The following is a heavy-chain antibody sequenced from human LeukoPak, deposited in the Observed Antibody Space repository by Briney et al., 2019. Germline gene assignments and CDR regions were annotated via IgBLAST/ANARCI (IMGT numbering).Heavy chain of an antibody. J-gene: IGHJ4*02. CDR1: GGSFSGYY. V-gene: IGHV4-34*01. D-gene: IGHD3-10*01. CDR2: INHSGST. Sequence: SETLSLTCAVYGGSFSGYYWSWIRQPPGKGLEWIGEINHSGSTNYNPSLKSRVTISVDTSKNQFSLRLSSVTAADTAVYYCAKVAKYYYGSETYFFFDHWGQGTLVTVSS. CDR3: AKVAKYYYGSETYFFFDH.